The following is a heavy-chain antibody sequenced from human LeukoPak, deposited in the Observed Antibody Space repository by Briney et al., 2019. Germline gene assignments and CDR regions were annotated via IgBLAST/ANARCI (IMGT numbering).Heavy chain of an antibody. CDR3: ARVYGDYVAFDI. CDR2: INPSGGST. Sequence: ASVKVSCKASGYTFTGYYMHWVRQAPGQGLEWMGIINPSGGSTSYAQKFQGRVTMTRDMSTSTVYMELSSLRSEDTAVYYCARVYGDYVAFDIWGQGTMVTVSS. J-gene: IGHJ3*02. D-gene: IGHD4-17*01. CDR1: GYTFTGYY. V-gene: IGHV1-46*01.